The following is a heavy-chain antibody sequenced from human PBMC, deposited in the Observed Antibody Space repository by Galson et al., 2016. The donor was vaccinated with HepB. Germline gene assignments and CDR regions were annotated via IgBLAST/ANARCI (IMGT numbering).Heavy chain of an antibody. CDR1: GFTSSDHY. CDR2: SRDEGHSYTT. D-gene: IGHD2/OR15-2a*01. Sequence: SLRLSCAASGFTSSDHYMDWVRQAPGKGLEWVGRSRDEGHSYTTEYAASVRGRFAISRDDSDNSLYLQMNSLKTEDTAVYYCARDFYDGSCHYMDYWGRGTLVTVSS. CDR3: ARDFYDGSCHYMDY. J-gene: IGHJ4*02. V-gene: IGHV3-72*01.